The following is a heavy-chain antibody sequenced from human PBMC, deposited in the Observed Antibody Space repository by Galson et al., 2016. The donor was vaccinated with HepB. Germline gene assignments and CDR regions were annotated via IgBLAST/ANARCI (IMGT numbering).Heavy chain of an antibody. CDR1: GGSISRTNYY. V-gene: IGHV4-39*01. CDR2: FYYDGSA. D-gene: IGHD6-19*01. Sequence: SETLSLTCTVSGGSISRTNYYWGWIRQPPGEGLEWIGTFYYDGSAYYTPSFKSRVTMSVDTSKNQFSLKLTSLTAADTAVYYCAGVRLGWYSDNWGQGTLVTVSS. CDR3: AGVRLGWYSDN. J-gene: IGHJ4*02.